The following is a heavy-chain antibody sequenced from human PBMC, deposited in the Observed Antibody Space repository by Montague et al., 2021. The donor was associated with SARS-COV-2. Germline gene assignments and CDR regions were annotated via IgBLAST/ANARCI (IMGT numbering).Heavy chain of an antibody. Sequence: SETLSLTCTVSGGSISSYYWSWIRQPPGKGLEWIGYIYYSGSTNXNPSLKSRVTISVDTSKNQFSLKLRSVTAADTAVYYCARDGYYGNSGYYVRDAFDIWGQGTMVTVSS. CDR2: IYYSGST. D-gene: IGHD3-22*01. J-gene: IGHJ3*02. CDR1: GGSISSYY. V-gene: IGHV4-59*01. CDR3: ARDGYYGNSGYYVRDAFDI.